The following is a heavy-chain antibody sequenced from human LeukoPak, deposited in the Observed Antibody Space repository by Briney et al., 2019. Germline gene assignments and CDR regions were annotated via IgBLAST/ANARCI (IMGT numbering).Heavy chain of an antibody. Sequence: GGSLRLSCAASGFSFTTSTMNWVRQAPGKGLEWVSSISSSSSYIYYADSVKGRFTTSRDNAKNSLSLQMNSLRAEDTAIYYCARDSYWLGGSIGAFDIWGQGTMVTVSS. D-gene: IGHD3-10*01. CDR2: ISSSSSYI. J-gene: IGHJ3*02. CDR3: ARDSYWLGGSIGAFDI. CDR1: GFSFTTST. V-gene: IGHV3-21*06.